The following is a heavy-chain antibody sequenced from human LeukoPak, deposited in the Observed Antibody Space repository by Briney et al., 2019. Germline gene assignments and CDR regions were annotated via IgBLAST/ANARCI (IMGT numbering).Heavy chain of an antibody. J-gene: IGHJ4*02. CDR1: GGTISSGDYY. Sequence: SQTLSLTCTVSGGTISSGDYYWNWIRHLPGKGLEWVGYIYFSGGTYYNPSLKSRVTMSRDTSKNQFSLKLSSVTAADTAIYYCVRKGGDHSDRSGYYFFDKWGQGTQVTVSS. V-gene: IGHV4-30-4*01. CDR2: IYFSGGT. D-gene: IGHD3-22*01. CDR3: VRKGGDHSDRSGYYFFDK.